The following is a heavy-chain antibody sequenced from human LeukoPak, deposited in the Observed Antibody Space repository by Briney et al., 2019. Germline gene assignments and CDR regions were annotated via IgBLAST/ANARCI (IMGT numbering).Heavy chain of an antibody. Sequence: GGSLRLSCSASGFTFSSYAMHWVRQAPGKGLEYVSAISSNGGSTYYADSVKGRFTISRDNSKNTLYLQISSLRAEDTAVYYCVKDFYSYGYTFDYWGQGTLVTVSS. J-gene: IGHJ4*02. CDR1: GFTFSSYA. CDR2: ISSNGGST. D-gene: IGHD5-18*01. V-gene: IGHV3-64D*06. CDR3: VKDFYSYGYTFDY.